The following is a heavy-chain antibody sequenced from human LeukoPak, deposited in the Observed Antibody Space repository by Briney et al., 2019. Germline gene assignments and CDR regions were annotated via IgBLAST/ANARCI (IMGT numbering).Heavy chain of an antibody. CDR2: IYNRGST. Sequence: PSETLSLTCTVTGGSVSSDNYYWSWIRQPPGKGLEWIGYIYNRGSTNYIPSLNTLVTMSADTSKNQPSLKLSAVTAADTAVYYCARGRFSSSWYIFDPWGQGALVTVSS. V-gene: IGHV4-61*01. CDR3: ARGRFSSSWYIFDP. D-gene: IGHD6-13*01. J-gene: IGHJ5*02. CDR1: GGSVSSDNYY.